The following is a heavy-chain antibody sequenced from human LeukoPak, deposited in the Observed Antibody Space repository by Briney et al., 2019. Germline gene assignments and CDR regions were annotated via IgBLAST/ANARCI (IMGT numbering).Heavy chain of an antibody. CDR3: ARGPTMVRGVIFSAYYYGMDV. D-gene: IGHD3-10*01. CDR2: IIPIVGIA. CDR1: GGTFSSYA. J-gene: IGHJ6*02. Sequence: SVKVSCKASGGTFSSYALSWVRQAPGQGLEWMGTIIPIVGIANYAQKFQGRVTITADKSTSTAYMELSSLRSEDTAVYYCARGPTMVRGVIFSAYYYGMDVWGQGTTVTVSS. V-gene: IGHV1-69*04.